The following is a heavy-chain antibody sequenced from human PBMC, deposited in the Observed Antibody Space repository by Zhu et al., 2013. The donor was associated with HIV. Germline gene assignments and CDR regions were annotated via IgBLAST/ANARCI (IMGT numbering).Heavy chain of an antibody. J-gene: IGHJ4*02. CDR1: GYSISSGYY. V-gene: IGHV4-38-2*01. CDR2: IYHSGST. D-gene: IGHD6-13*01. CDR3: ARAFGPKQPLDY. Sequence: QVQLQESGPGLVKPSETLSLTCAVSGYSISSGYYWGWIRQPPGKGLEWIGSIYHSGSTYYNPSLKSRVTISVDMSKTQFSLKLSSLTAADTAVYYCARAFGPKQPLDYWGQGALVTVSS.